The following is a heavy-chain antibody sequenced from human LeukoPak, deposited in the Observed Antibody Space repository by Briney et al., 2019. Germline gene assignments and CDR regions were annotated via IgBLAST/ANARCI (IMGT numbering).Heavy chain of an antibody. CDR2: ITGNGYSI. V-gene: IGHV3-23*01. J-gene: IGHJ4*02. Sequence: GSLRLSCAASGFTFSTYAMNWVRQAPGKGLEWLSTITGNGYSIYYADSVKGRFTISRDNSKNTLYLQMSSLRAEDTAIYYCSIYNDSRGNWAGFDSWGQGTVVTVSS. D-gene: IGHD4-23*01. CDR1: GFTFSTYA. CDR3: SIYNDSRGNWAGFDS.